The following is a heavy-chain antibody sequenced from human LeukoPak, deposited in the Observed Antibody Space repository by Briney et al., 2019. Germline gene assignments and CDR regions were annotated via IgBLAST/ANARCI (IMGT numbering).Heavy chain of an antibody. CDR1: GGTFSSYA. J-gene: IGHJ5*02. CDR3: ARTYYYGSGSQNWFDP. CDR2: IIPIFGTA. D-gene: IGHD3-10*01. Sequence: SVNVSCKASGGTFSSYAISWVRQAPGQGLEWMGGIIPIFGTANYAQKFQGRVTITADESTSTAYMELSSLRSEDTAVYYCARTYYYGSGSQNWFDPWGQGTLVTVSS. V-gene: IGHV1-69*13.